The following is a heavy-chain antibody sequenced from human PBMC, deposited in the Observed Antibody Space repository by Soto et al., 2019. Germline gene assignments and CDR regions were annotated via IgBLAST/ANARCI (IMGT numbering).Heavy chain of an antibody. CDR2: ITIGGDTT. CDR3: ARGRNAYYDY. V-gene: IGHV3-11*01. Sequence: QVQLVQSGGGLVKPGGSLRLSCVASGFTFSDYYMYWIRRAPGKGLELVSYITIGGDTTYYADSVRGRFTVSRDDAKNSLFLQMNSLPAEDTAVYYCARGRNAYYDYWGQGTLVTVSS. D-gene: IGHD3-16*01. CDR1: GFTFSDYY. J-gene: IGHJ4*02.